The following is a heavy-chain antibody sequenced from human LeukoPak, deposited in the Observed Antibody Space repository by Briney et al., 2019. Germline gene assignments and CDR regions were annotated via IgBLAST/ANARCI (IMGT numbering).Heavy chain of an antibody. Sequence: SEPLSLTCTVSDASITSGDYYWGGTRQPPGKGLGWIASIYHSVSTYYNPSLKSRVTISVDTSKNQFSLKPSSVTAADTSVSYRARDMYYYDSSGLNWGQGTLVTVSS. V-gene: IGHV4-38-2*02. J-gene: IGHJ4*02. CDR3: ARDMYYYDSSGLN. D-gene: IGHD3-22*01. CDR1: DASITSGDYY. CDR2: IYHSVST.